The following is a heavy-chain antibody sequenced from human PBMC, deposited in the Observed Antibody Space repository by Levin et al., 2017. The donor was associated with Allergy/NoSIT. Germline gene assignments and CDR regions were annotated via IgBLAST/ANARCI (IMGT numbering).Heavy chain of an antibody. CDR2: INHHGVET. CDR3: AKFSPRSTWSYDS. J-gene: IGHJ5*02. CDR1: GFTFSDYW. Sequence: GGSLRLSCAASGFTFSDYWMSWVRQTPGKGLEWVANINHHGVETYYVHSVTGRFTISRDNANNALYLQMNSLRAEDTAIYYCAKFSPRSTWSYDSWGQGTLVTVSS. D-gene: IGHD3-16*01. V-gene: IGHV3-7*01.